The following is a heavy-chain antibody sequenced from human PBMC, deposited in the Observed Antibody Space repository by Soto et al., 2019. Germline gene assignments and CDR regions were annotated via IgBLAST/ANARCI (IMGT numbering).Heavy chain of an antibody. CDR2: FYYSGST. V-gene: IGHV4-39*01. CDR1: GGSISSSSYY. D-gene: IGHD3-10*01. CDR3: ARPKSPDMVRGVITNNWFDP. J-gene: IGHJ5*02. Sequence: QLQLQESGPGLVKPSETLSLTCTVSGGSISSSSYYWGWIRQPPGKGLEWIGSFYYSGSTYYNPSLKSRVTISVDTSKNQFSLKLSSVTAADTAVYYCARPKSPDMVRGVITNNWFDPWGQGTLVTVSS.